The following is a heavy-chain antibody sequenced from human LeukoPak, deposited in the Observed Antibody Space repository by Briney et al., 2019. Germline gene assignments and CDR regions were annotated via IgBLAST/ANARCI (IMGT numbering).Heavy chain of an antibody. Sequence: GGSLRLSCAASGFTVSSNYMTWVRQAPGKGLEWVSVIYSGDSTNYADSVKGRFTISRDNAKNSLYLQMNSLRAEDTAVYYCARDLRSSGYYAFDYWGQGTLVTVSS. CDR1: GFTVSSNY. D-gene: IGHD3-22*01. V-gene: IGHV3-53*01. J-gene: IGHJ4*02. CDR2: IYSGDST. CDR3: ARDLRSSGYYAFDY.